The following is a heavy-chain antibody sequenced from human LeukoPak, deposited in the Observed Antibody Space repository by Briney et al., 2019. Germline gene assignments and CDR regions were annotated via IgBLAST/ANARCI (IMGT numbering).Heavy chain of an antibody. D-gene: IGHD5-18*01. V-gene: IGHV4-59*08. J-gene: IGHJ4*02. Sequence: SETLSLTCAVSGASITGYYWSWIRQPPGKGLEWLGYVYYSGSTNYNPSLKSRVTISVDTSKNQFSLKLSSVTAADTAVYYCARQMGGYSYGTFDYWGQGTLVTVSS. CDR3: ARQMGGYSYGTFDY. CDR1: GASITGYY. CDR2: VYYSGST.